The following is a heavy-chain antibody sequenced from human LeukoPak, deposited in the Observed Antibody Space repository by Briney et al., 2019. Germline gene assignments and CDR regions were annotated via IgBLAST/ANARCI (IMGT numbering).Heavy chain of an antibody. Sequence: ASVKVSCKASGYTFTGYYMHWVRQAPGQGLEWMGWINPNSGGTNYAQKFQGRVTMTRDTSLSTAYMELSRLRSDDTAVYYCARVGGVGYCSGGSCYAIDYWGQGTLVTVSS. V-gene: IGHV1-2*02. J-gene: IGHJ4*02. D-gene: IGHD2-15*01. CDR1: GYTFTGYY. CDR2: INPNSGGT. CDR3: ARVGGVGYCSGGSCYAIDY.